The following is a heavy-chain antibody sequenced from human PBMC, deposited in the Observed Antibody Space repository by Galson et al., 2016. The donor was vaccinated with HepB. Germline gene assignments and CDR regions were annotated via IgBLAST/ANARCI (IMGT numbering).Heavy chain of an antibody. J-gene: IGHJ4*02. CDR1: GGPMRSGTYY. CDR2: IYPSGST. Sequence: SETLSLTCTVSGGPMRSGTYYWGWIRQPPGKGLEWIGSIYPSGSTDYNPSLRSRVSISIDTSQNQFSLRLNSVTAADTAVYYCARQRWLQGGDFDYWGRGILVTVSS. CDR3: ARQRWLQGGDFDY. D-gene: IGHD5-24*01. V-gene: IGHV4-39*07.